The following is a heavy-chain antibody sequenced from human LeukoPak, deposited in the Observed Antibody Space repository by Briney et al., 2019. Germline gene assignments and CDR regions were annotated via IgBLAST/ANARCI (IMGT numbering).Heavy chain of an antibody. CDR3: ARAERVESHASDI. V-gene: IGHV4-61*02. J-gene: IGHJ3*02. CDR2: IYTSGST. CDR1: DGSISSGSYY. Sequence: SETLSLTCTVSDGSISSGSYYWSWIRQPAGKGLEWIGRIYTSGSTNYNPSLKSRVTISVDTSKNQFSLKLSSVTAADTAVYYCARAERVESHASDIWGQGTMVTVSS.